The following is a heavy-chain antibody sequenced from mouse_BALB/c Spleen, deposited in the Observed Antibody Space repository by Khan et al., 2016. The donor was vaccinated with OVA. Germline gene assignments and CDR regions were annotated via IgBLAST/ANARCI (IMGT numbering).Heavy chain of an antibody. CDR2: ISSSDST. CDR1: GDSITSGY. Sequence: EVKLEESGPSLVKPSQTLSLTCSVTGDSITSGYWNWIRKFPGNKLEYMGYISSSDSTFYNPSLKSRISITRDTSKNQYYLQLNSVTTEDTATYYWARWTYRYDGYFDYWGQGTTLTVSS. J-gene: IGHJ2*01. D-gene: IGHD2-14*01. CDR3: ARWTYRYDGYFDY. V-gene: IGHV3-8*02.